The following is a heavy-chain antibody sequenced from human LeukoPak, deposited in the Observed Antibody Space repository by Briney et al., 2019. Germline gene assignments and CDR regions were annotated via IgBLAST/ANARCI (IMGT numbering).Heavy chain of an antibody. CDR3: ARRGTSYYYYGMDV. CDR1: GGSISSCY. Sequence: SETLSLTCTVSGGSISSCYWSWIRQPPGKGLEWIGYIYYSGSTNYNPSLKSRVTISVDTSKNQFSLKLSSVTAADTAVYYCARRGTSYYYYGMDVWGQGTTVTVSS. D-gene: IGHD2-2*01. V-gene: IGHV4-59*01. J-gene: IGHJ6*02. CDR2: IYYSGST.